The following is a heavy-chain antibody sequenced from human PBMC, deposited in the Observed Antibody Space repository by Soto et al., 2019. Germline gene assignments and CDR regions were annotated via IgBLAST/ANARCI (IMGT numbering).Heavy chain of an antibody. V-gene: IGHV1-2*02. Sequence: QVQLVQSGAEVKKPGASVRVSCKASGYTFTGYYIHWLRQAPGQGLEWMGWINPNSGASKDAQKSQGRVTMTRDTSIGTAYMELTRLRSDDTAVYYCARVMTTVTTGELDPWGQGTLVTVSS. CDR3: ARVMTTVTTGELDP. CDR2: INPNSGAS. J-gene: IGHJ5*02. CDR1: GYTFTGYY. D-gene: IGHD4-17*01.